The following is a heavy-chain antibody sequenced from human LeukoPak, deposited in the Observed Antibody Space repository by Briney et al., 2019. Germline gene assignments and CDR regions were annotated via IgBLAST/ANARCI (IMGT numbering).Heavy chain of an antibody. Sequence: ASVKVSCKASGYTFTGYYMHWVRQAAGQGLEWMGWINPNSGGTNYAQKFQGRVTMTRDTSISTAYMELSRLRSEDTAVYYCAREDYYDSGSNDYWGQGTLVTVSS. CDR2: INPNSGGT. CDR1: GYTFTGYY. J-gene: IGHJ4*02. CDR3: AREDYYDSGSNDY. D-gene: IGHD3-22*01. V-gene: IGHV1-2*02.